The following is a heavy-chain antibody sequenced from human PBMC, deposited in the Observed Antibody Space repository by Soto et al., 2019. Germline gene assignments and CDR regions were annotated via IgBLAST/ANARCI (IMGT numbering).Heavy chain of an antibody. V-gene: IGHV1-69*13. Sequence: SVKVSCKASGGTFSSYAISWVRQAPGQGLEWMGGIIPIFGTANYAQKFQGRVTITADESTSTAYMELSSLRSEDTAVYYCARVPGEYYDILTGYSEGGVNWFDPWGQGTLVTVSS. CDR2: IIPIFGTA. CDR1: GGTFSSYA. J-gene: IGHJ5*02. CDR3: ARVPGEYYDILTGYSEGGVNWFDP. D-gene: IGHD3-9*01.